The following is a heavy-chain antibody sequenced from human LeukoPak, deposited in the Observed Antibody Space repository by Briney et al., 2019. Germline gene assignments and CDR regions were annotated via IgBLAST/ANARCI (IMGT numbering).Heavy chain of an antibody. Sequence: GGSPRLSCAASGFTFSSYGMHWVRQAPGKGLEWVAVISYDGSNKYYADSVKGRFTISRDNSKNTLYLQMNSLKTEDTAVYYCTRESSHYYDSSGYDYWGQGTLVTVSS. D-gene: IGHD3-22*01. CDR2: ISYDGSNK. CDR3: TRESSHYYDSSGYDY. CDR1: GFTFSSYG. J-gene: IGHJ4*02. V-gene: IGHV3-30*03.